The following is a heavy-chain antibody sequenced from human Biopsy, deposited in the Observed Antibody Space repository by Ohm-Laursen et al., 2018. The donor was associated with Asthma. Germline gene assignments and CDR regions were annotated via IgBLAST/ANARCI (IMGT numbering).Heavy chain of an antibody. V-gene: IGHV3-33*01. CDR3: ARDVDLRSVY. D-gene: IGHD2-15*01. Sequence: SLRLSCAASGFTFRNYGMHWVRQAPGKGLEWVAVIWYDGVNKYFADSVKGRFTISRDNSKDTLHLEMNSLRAEDTAVYYCARDVDLRSVYWGQGTLVTVSS. CDR2: IWYDGVNK. J-gene: IGHJ4*02. CDR1: GFTFRNYG.